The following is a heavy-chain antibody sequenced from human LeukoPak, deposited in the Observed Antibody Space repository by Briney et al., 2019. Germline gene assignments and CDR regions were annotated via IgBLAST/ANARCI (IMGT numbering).Heavy chain of an antibody. CDR1: GFTFSSYG. Sequence: GGSLRLSCVASGFTFSSYGMSWVRQAPGKGPEWVSAISGSGGSTYYADSVKGRFTISRDNSKNTLYLQMNSLRAEDTAVYYCAKDHTIAAAAMGDFDYWGQGTLVTVSS. D-gene: IGHD6-13*01. V-gene: IGHV3-23*01. J-gene: IGHJ4*02. CDR2: ISGSGGST. CDR3: AKDHTIAAAAMGDFDY.